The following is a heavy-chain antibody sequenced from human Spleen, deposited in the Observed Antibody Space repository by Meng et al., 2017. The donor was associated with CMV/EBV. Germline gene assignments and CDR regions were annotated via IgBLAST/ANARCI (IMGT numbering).Heavy chain of an antibody. CDR1: GGSISSSNW. Sequence: CAVSGGSISSSNWGSWVRQPPRKGLEWIGEIYHTGSTYYNPSLESRVTISVDKSKNQFSLKLSSVTAADTAVYYCARSMSGKYYMFDHWGQGALVTISS. D-gene: IGHD1-26*01. CDR2: IYHTGST. J-gene: IGHJ4*02. V-gene: IGHV4-4*02. CDR3: ARSMSGKYYMFDH.